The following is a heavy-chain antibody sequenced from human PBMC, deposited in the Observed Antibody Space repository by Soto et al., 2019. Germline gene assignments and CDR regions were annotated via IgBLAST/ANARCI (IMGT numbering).Heavy chain of an antibody. CDR3: ARGGATFTYYYYFAMDV. V-gene: IGHV3-33*01. CDR2: IWYDGSHT. CDR1: GFRFSTHG. J-gene: IGHJ6*02. Sequence: QVQLVESGGGVVQFGRSLRLSCAASGFRFSTHGMHWVRQAPGKGLEWVAVIWYDGSHTYYADSVKGRFTISRDNSKNTLYLQMNSLRAEDTAVYYCARGGATFTYYYYFAMDVWGQGTTVTVSS. D-gene: IGHD5-12*01.